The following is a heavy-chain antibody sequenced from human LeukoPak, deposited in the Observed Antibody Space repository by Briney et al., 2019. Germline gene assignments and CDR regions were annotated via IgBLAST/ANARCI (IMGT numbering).Heavy chain of an antibody. Sequence: GRSLRLSCTASGFTFSDYAVTWVRQAPGKGLEWVGFIRSKAHGGTADYATSVKGRFTISRDDSKTIAYLQMDSLKTEDPAVYYCSRAHSTGWLGINDYWGQGALVTVSS. CDR2: IRSKAHGGTA. J-gene: IGHJ4*02. CDR3: SRAHSTGWLGINDY. CDR1: GFTFSDYA. D-gene: IGHD6-19*01. V-gene: IGHV3-49*04.